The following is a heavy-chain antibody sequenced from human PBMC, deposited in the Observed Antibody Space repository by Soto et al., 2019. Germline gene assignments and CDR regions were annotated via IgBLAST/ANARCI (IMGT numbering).Heavy chain of an antibody. V-gene: IGHV3-30-3*01. D-gene: IGHD3-16*01. J-gene: IGHJ6*02. CDR1: GFTFISYA. CDR2: ISYDGSNK. CDR3: AREGEYRDYYGMDV. Sequence: GGSLRLSCAASGFTFISYAMHWGRQAPGKGLEWVAVISYDGSNKYYADSVKGRFTISRDNSKNTLYLQMNSLRAEDTAVYYCAREGEYRDYYGMDVWGQGTTVTVSS.